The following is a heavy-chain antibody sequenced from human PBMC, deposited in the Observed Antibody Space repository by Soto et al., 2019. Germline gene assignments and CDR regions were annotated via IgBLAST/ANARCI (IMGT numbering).Heavy chain of an antibody. Sequence: SETLSLTCGVSGVFIASDAYYWGWIRHHPGKGLEWIGYVSHRGNTYYNPSLKSRLTISLDTSKNQFYLHLTSVTAADTAVYYCARYRFTATWSKFDYWGQGTQVTVSS. V-gene: IGHV4-31*11. CDR2: VSHRGNT. CDR3: ARYRFTATWSKFDY. J-gene: IGHJ4*02. D-gene: IGHD3-16*02. CDR1: GVFIASDAYY.